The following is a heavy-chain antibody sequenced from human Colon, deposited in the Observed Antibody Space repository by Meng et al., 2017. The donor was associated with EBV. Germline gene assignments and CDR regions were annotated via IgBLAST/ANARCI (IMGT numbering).Heavy chain of an antibody. J-gene: IGHJ4*02. Sequence: QVPVRGGGPGLVNPSQRLSLPCTVSGGSVSSGGYYWTWIRQHPGKGLEWFGHIYYSGSTFYNPSLKRRVIISIDTSKNQFSLNLRSVTAADTAVYYCARVSSGWDYFDYWGQGTLVTVSS. CDR3: ARVSSGWDYFDY. V-gene: IGHV4-31*03. D-gene: IGHD6-19*01. CDR1: GGSVSSGGYY. CDR2: IYYSGST.